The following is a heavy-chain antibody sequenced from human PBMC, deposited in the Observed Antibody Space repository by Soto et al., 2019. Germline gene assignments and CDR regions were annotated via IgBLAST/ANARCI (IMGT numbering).Heavy chain of an antibody. Sequence: QITLKESGPTLVKPTQTLTLTCTFSGFSLSTSGVGVGWIRQPPGKALEWLAVIYWDDDKCYSPSLKSRLTLTKDTSKNQVVLTMTNMDPVDTATYYCAHRVDRAYFDYWGQGTLVTVSS. CDR2: IYWDDDK. D-gene: IGHD3-9*01. V-gene: IGHV2-5*02. CDR1: GFSLSTSGVG. CDR3: AHRVDRAYFDY. J-gene: IGHJ4*02.